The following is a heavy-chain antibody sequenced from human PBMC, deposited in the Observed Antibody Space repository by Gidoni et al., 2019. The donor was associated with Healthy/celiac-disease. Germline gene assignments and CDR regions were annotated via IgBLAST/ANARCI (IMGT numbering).Heavy chain of an antibody. CDR1: GFTFSRYA. Sequence: QVQLVASGGGLVQPGRSLRLSCAASGFTFSRYAMHWVRQAPGKGLEWVAVISYDGSNKYYADSVKGRFTISRDNSKNTLYLQMNSLRAEDTAVYYCAKDGTDWGDYGTSRGFYFDYWGQGTLVTVSS. J-gene: IGHJ4*02. D-gene: IGHD4-17*01. V-gene: IGHV3-30*18. CDR3: AKDGTDWGDYGTSRGFYFDY. CDR2: ISYDGSNK.